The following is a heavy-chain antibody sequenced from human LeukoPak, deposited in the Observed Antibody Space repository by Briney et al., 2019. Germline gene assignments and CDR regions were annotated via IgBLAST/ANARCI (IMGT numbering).Heavy chain of an antibody. V-gene: IGHV1-69*05. Sequence: SVKVSCKASGGTFSSYAISWVRQAPGQGLEWMGGFIPIFGTANYAQKFQGRVTITTDESTSTAYMELSSLRSEDTAVYYCARGTIFGDYYYYMDVWGKGTTVTVSS. CDR1: GGTFSSYA. D-gene: IGHD3-3*01. CDR3: ARGTIFGDYYYYMDV. CDR2: FIPIFGTA. J-gene: IGHJ6*03.